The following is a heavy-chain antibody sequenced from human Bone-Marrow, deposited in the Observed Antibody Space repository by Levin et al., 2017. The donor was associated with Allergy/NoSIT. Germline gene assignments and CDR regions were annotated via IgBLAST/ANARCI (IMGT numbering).Heavy chain of an antibody. V-gene: IGHV4-31*03. D-gene: IGHD2-15*01. CDR3: GGLFCSASGCSRGGALDI. Sequence: KPSETLSLTCTVSGESISSGSYFWTWIRQHPGEALEWIGYMHSGGSTYYNPSLQSRVTMSPDTSKNHFSLNVNFLTAADTAVYYCGGLFCSASGCSRGGALDIWGQGALVTVSS. J-gene: IGHJ3*02. CDR2: MHSGGST. CDR1: GESISSGSYF.